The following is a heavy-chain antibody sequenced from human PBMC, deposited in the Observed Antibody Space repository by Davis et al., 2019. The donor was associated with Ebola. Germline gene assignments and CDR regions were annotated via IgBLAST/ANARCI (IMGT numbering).Heavy chain of an antibody. CDR2: SHYSGNT. V-gene: IGHV4-59*08. Sequence: SETLSLTCSVSGGSISSYYWSWIRQPSGKGLEWIGYSHYSGNTNYNASLKSRVTISVDTSKNQFSLNLRSVTAADTAVYYCASPLEGYWGQGTLVTVSS. D-gene: IGHD3-3*02. CDR1: GGSISSYY. CDR3: ASPLEGY. J-gene: IGHJ4*02.